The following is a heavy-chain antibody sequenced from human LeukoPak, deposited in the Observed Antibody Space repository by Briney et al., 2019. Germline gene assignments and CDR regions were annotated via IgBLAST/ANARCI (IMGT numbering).Heavy chain of an antibody. D-gene: IGHD6-13*01. Sequence: SETLSLTCAVYGGSFSGYYWSWIRQPPGKGLEWIGEINHSGSTNYNPSLKSRVTISVDTSKNQFSLKLSSVTAADTAVYYCAVSGGIAAAFDYWGQGTLATVSS. J-gene: IGHJ4*02. V-gene: IGHV4-34*01. CDR2: INHSGST. CDR1: GGSFSGYY. CDR3: AVSGGIAAAFDY.